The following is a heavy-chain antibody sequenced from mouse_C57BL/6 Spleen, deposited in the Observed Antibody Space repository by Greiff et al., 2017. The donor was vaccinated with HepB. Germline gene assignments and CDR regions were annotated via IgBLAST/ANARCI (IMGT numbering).Heavy chain of an antibody. V-gene: IGHV1-63*01. CDR3: ARSGSNSSYWYFDV. D-gene: IGHD2-5*01. CDR2: IYTGGGYT. J-gene: IGHJ1*03. CDR1: GYTFNNYW. Sequence: QVQLQQSGAELVRPGTSVKMSCKASGYTFNNYWIGWAKQRPGHGLEWIGDIYTGGGYTNYNEKFKGKATLTADKSSSTAYMQFSSLTSEDSAIYYCARSGSNSSYWYFDVWGTGTTVTVSS.